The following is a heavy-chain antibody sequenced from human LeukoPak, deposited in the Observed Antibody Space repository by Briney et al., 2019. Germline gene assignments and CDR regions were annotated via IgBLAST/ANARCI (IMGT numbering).Heavy chain of an antibody. D-gene: IGHD3-22*01. Sequence: SQTLSLTCTVSGGSISSGSYYWSWIRQPAGKGLEWIGRIYTSGSTNYNPSLKSRVTISVDTSKNQFSLKLSSVTAADTAVYYCARWGGGDSSGYYYWFDPWGQGTLVTVSS. V-gene: IGHV4-61*02. CDR2: IYTSGST. J-gene: IGHJ5*02. CDR3: ARWGGGDSSGYYYWFDP. CDR1: GGSISSGSYY.